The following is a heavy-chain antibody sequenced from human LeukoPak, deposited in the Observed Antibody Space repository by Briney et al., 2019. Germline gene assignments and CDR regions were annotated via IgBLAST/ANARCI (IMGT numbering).Heavy chain of an antibody. CDR2: IYYSGST. V-gene: IGHV4-30-4*01. J-gene: IGHJ5*02. CDR3: ARERGDGSDPCDP. Sequence: PSETLSLTCTVSGGSISSGDYYWSWIRQPPGNGLEWIGYIYYSGSTHYNPSLKSRVTISVDTSKNQFSLKLSSVTAADTAVYYCARERGDGSDPCDPWGQGTLVTVSS. CDR1: GGSISSGDYY. D-gene: IGHD3-10*01.